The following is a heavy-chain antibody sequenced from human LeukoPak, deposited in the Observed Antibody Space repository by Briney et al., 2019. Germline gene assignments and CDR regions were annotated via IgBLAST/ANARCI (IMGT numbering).Heavy chain of an antibody. CDR1: GGSIISATSY. V-gene: IGHV4-39*01. Sequence: PSETLSLTCTVSGGSIISATSYWGWIRQPPGKGLEWIGNIYYSGTTHYNPSLKSRVTISVDTSRNQFSLKVTSVTAADTAVYYCARRGHYDSSGYYWGQGSLVTVSS. CDR2: IYYSGTT. D-gene: IGHD3-22*01. J-gene: IGHJ4*02. CDR3: ARRGHYDSSGYY.